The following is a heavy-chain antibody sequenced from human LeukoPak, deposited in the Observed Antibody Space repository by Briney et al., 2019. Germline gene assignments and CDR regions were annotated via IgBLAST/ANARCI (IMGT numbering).Heavy chain of an antibody. CDR1: GDPINSYY. Sequence: SETLALTCTVSGDPINSYYWSWIRQPPSKELEWIGHIYYSGSTNYNPSLKSRVTISIDTSKNQFSLKLSSVTAADTAVYYCARTAYARFFDLWGRGTLVTVSS. CDR3: ARTAYARFFDL. CDR2: IYYSGST. V-gene: IGHV4-59*01. J-gene: IGHJ2*01. D-gene: IGHD2-21*01.